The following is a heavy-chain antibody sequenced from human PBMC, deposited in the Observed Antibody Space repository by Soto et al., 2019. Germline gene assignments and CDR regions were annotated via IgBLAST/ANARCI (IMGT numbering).Heavy chain of an antibody. CDR2: IYYSGST. CDR3: ARQTTQRGSGDSDY. V-gene: IGHV4-59*08. D-gene: IGHD3-10*01. J-gene: IGHJ4*02. CDR1: GGSISSYY. Sequence: PSETLSLTCTVSGGSISSYYWSWIRQPPGKGLEWIGYIYYSGSTNYNPSLKSRVTISVDTSKNQFSLKLSSVTAADTAVYYCARQTTQRGSGDSDYWGQGTLVTVSS.